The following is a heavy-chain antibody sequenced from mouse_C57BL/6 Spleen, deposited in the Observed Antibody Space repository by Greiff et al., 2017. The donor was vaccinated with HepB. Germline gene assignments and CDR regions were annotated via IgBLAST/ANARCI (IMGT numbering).Heavy chain of an antibody. V-gene: IGHV1-5*01. CDR1: GYTFTSYW. Sequence: EVQGVESGTVLARPGASVKMSCKTSGYTFTSYWMHWVKQRPGQGLEWIGAIYPGNSDTSYNQKFKGKAKLTAVTSASTAYMELSSLTNEDSAVYYCTRKWAYYGSRDYYAMDYWGQGTSVTVSS. CDR2: IYPGNSDT. D-gene: IGHD1-1*01. J-gene: IGHJ4*01. CDR3: TRKWAYYGSRDYYAMDY.